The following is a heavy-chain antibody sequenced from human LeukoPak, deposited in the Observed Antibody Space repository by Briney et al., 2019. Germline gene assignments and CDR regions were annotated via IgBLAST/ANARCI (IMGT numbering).Heavy chain of an antibody. V-gene: IGHV1-58*01. CDR3: AAESGTIVRGVPNWFDP. D-gene: IGHD3-10*01. Sequence: GASVKVSCKTSGFTFISSAVQWVRQARGQRLEWIGWIVVGSGNTNYARKFQERVTITRDMSTSTTYMELSSLRSEDTAVYYCAAESGTIVRGVPNWFDPWGQGTLVTVSS. CDR2: IVVGSGNT. J-gene: IGHJ5*02. CDR1: GFTFISSA.